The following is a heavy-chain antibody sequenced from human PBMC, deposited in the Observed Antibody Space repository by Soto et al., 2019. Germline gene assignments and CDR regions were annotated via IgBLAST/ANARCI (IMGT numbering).Heavy chain of an antibody. CDR3: ASFHGPGEAVAGTFWGSFDY. Sequence: GESLKISCKGSGYSFTSYWIGWVRQMPGKGLEWMGIIYPGDSDTRYSPSFQGQVTISADKSISTAYLQWSSLKASDTAMYYCASFHGPGEAVAGTFWGSFDYWGQGTLVTVSS. D-gene: IGHD6-19*01. CDR1: GYSFTSYW. J-gene: IGHJ4*02. CDR2: IYPGDSDT. V-gene: IGHV5-51*01.